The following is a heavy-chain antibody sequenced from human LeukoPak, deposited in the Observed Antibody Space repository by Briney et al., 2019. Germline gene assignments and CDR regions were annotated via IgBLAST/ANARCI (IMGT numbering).Heavy chain of an antibody. CDR1: GFTFSDYY. V-gene: IGHV3-11*01. Sequence: GGSLRLSCAASGFTFSDYYMSWIRQAPGKGLEWVSYISSSGSTIYYADSVKGRFTISRDNAKNTLYLQMNSLRAEDTATYFCAKVLSSSWYKAFDIWGQGTMVTVSS. CDR2: ISSSGSTI. D-gene: IGHD6-13*01. CDR3: AKVLSSSWYKAFDI. J-gene: IGHJ3*02.